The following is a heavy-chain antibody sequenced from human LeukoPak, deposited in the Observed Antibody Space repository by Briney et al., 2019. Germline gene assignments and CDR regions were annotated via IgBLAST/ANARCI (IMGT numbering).Heavy chain of an antibody. D-gene: IGHD3-3*01. CDR3: ARDERYYDFWSGYYIPYY. CDR2: IIPIFGTA. CDR1: GYTFTSYD. V-gene: IGHV1-69*13. J-gene: IGHJ4*02. Sequence: ASVKVSCKASGYTFTSYDINWVRQATGQGLEWMGGIIPIFGTANYAQKFQGRVTITADESTSTAYMELSSLRSEDTAVYYCARDERYYDFWSGYYIPYYWGQGTLVTVSS.